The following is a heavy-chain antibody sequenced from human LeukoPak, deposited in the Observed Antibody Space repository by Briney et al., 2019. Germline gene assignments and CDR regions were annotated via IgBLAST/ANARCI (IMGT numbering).Heavy chain of an antibody. D-gene: IGHD3-9*01. CDR1: GGSIDNYY. CDR2: AYYTGST. CDR3: ARVIGGLRYFDWCTRCYFDY. J-gene: IGHJ4*02. V-gene: IGHV4-59*12. Sequence: SETLSLTCSVSGGSIDNYYWSWIRQPPGKGLEWIGYAYYTGSTNYNPSLKSRVTISVDTSKNQFSLKLSSVTAADTAVYYCARVIGGLRYFDWCTRCYFDYWGQGTLVTVSS.